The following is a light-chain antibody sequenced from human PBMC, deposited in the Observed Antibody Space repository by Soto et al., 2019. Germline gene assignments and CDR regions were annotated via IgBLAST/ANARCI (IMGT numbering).Light chain of an antibody. CDR3: QAWASSTGV. Sequence: YELTQPPSVSVSPGQTASITCSGDKLGDKYACWYQQKPGQSPVLVIYQNNKRPSGIPERFSGSNSGNTATLTISGTQAMDEADYYCQAWASSTGVFGTGTKVTVL. CDR1: KLGDKY. J-gene: IGLJ1*01. CDR2: QNN. V-gene: IGLV3-1*01.